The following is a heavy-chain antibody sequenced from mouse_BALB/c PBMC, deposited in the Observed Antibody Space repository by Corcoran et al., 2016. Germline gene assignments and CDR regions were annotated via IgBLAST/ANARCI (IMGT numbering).Heavy chain of an antibody. CDR2: INTYTGEP. CDR1: WYTFTNYG. Sequence: QIQLVQSGPELKKPGETVKISCKASWYTFTNYGMNWVKQAPGKGLKWMGWINTYTGEPTYADDFKGRFAFSLETSASTAYLQINNLKNEDTATYFCARRASIRLRRYYAMDYWGQGTSVTVSS. V-gene: IGHV9-3-1*01. D-gene: IGHD2-4*01. CDR3: ARRASIRLRRYYAMDY. J-gene: IGHJ4*01.